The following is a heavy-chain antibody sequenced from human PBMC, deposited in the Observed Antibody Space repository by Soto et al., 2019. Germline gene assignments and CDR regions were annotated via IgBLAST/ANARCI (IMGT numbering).Heavy chain of an antibody. CDR2: MNPNSGNT. D-gene: IGHD3-16*02. J-gene: IGHJ4*02. CDR1: GYTFTSYD. Sequence: ASVKVSCKASGYTFTSYDINWVRQATGQGLEWMGWMNPNSGNTGYAQKFQGRVTMTRNTSISTAYMELSSLRSEDTAVYYCAGVSRGDYVWGSYHWGQGTLVTVSS. CDR3: AGVSRGDYVWGSYH. V-gene: IGHV1-8*01.